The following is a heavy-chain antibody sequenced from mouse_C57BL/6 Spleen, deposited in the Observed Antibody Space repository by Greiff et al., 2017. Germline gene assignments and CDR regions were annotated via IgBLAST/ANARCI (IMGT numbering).Heavy chain of an antibody. V-gene: IGHV1-7*01. CDR3: ATLRGYMDY. J-gene: IGHJ2*01. CDR2: INPSSGYT. CDR1: GYTFTSYR. Sequence: VQLQQSGAELAKPGASVKLSCAASGYTFTSYRMPWVNQRPGTCLDWIGSINPSSGYTTYPPKFKAQATFSTAKSSSTAYMQLSSLTYEDSAVCYCATLRGYMDYWGQGTTLTVSS.